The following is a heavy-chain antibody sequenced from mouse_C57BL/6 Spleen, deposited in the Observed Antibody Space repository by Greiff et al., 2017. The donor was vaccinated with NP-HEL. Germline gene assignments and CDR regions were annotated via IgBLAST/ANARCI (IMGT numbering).Heavy chain of an antibody. J-gene: IGHJ2*01. CDR3: AGGGFTTVVATKY. CDR1: GYTFTSYW. CDR2: IHPNSGST. D-gene: IGHD1-1*01. V-gene: IGHV1-64*01. Sequence: QVQLQQPGAELVKPGASVKLSCKASGYTFTSYWMHWVKQRPGQGLEWIGMIHPNSGSTTYTEKFKSEATLTVAKSSSTAYMPLSSLTSEDSAVYYCAGGGFTTVVATKYWGQGTTLTVSS.